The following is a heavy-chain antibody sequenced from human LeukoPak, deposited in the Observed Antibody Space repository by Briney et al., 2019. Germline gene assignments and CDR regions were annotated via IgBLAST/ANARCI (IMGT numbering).Heavy chain of an antibody. CDR3: ATDVAYGDYVGYFDN. D-gene: IGHD4-17*01. Sequence: ASVKVSCKASGYTFTSYGISWVRQAPGQGLEWMGWISAYNGNTNYAQKLQGRVTMTTDASTSTAYMELRSLRSDDTAVYYCATDVAYGDYVGYFDNWGQGTLVTVSS. CDR2: ISAYNGNT. CDR1: GYTFTSYG. V-gene: IGHV1-18*01. J-gene: IGHJ4*02.